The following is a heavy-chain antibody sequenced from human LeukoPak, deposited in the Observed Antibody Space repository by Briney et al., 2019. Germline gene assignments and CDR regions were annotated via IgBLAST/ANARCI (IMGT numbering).Heavy chain of an antibody. J-gene: IGHJ4*02. D-gene: IGHD1-26*01. V-gene: IGHV3-21*01. CDR1: GFTFSSYS. CDR2: ISSSSSYI. Sequence: GGSLRLSCAASGFTFSSYSMNWVRQAPGKGLEWVSSISSSSSYIYYADSVKGRFTISRDNAKNSLYLQMNSLRAEDTAVYYCARAGIVGATVDYWGQGTLVTVSS. CDR3: ARAGIVGATVDY.